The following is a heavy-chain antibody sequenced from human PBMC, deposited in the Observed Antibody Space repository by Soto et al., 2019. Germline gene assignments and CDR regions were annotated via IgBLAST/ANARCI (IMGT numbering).Heavy chain of an antibody. D-gene: IGHD1-26*01. CDR1: GYTFTGYY. CDR2: INPNSGDT. J-gene: IGHJ6*02. CDR3: AKGGAIVAAGTRVYLYNAMDV. Sequence: ASLKVSCKASGYTFTGYYVHWVRQAPGQGLGWMGWINPNSGDTYLAQRFQGRVTMNRDTSIGTAYMELRGLTSDDTAEYYCAKGGAIVAAGTRVYLYNAMDVWGQGPTVTVSS. V-gene: IGHV1-2*02.